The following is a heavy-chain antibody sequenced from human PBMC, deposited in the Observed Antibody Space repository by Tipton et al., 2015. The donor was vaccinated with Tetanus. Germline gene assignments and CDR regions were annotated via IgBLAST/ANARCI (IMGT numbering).Heavy chain of an antibody. V-gene: IGHV4-39*02. D-gene: IGHD3-10*01. J-gene: IGHJ5*02. CDR3: ARHLYGYWFDP. CDR1: GGSMGGSGHY. CDR2: ISYSGRT. Sequence: TLSLTCIVSGGSMGGSGHYGAWVRQSPGKGLEWIGSISYSGRTYYNPSLESRVTIAVDTSQNVFSLRLTSVTAADAAIYYCARHLYGYWFDPWGQGTLVTVSS.